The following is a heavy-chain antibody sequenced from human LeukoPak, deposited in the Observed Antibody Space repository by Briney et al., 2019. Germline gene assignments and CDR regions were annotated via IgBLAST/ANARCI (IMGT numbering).Heavy chain of an antibody. CDR1: GYTFTSYD. CDR2: IIPIFGTA. CDR3: ARIGGASYYDSSGYHTGRDY. V-gene: IGHV1-69*06. Sequence: SVKVSCKASGYTFTSYDINWVRQAPGQGLEWMGGIIPIFGTANYAQKFQGRVTITADKSTSTAYMELSSLRSEDTAVYYCARIGGASYYDSSGYHTGRDYWGQGTLVTVSS. J-gene: IGHJ4*02. D-gene: IGHD3-22*01.